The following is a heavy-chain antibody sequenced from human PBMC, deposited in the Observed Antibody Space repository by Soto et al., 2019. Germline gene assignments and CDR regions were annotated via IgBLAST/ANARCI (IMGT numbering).Heavy chain of an antibody. CDR1: GGSVSSGDYY. CDR2: IYYSGST. CDR3: ARRTGWFDS. J-gene: IGHJ5*01. V-gene: IGHV4-61*08. Sequence: SETLSLTCTVSGGSVSSGDYYWSWIRQPPGKGLEWIGNIYYSGSTNYNPSLKSRATISVDTSKNQFSLKVSSATAADTAIYYCARRTGWFDSWGQGTLVTVSS.